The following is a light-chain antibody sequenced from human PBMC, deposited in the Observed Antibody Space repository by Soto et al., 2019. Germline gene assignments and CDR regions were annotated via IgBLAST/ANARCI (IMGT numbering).Light chain of an antibody. J-gene: IGKJ1*01. CDR3: LQNYLYPRT. CDR1: QDIRND. Sequence: AIEMTQSPSSLAASVGDKVTITCRASQDIRNDLGWYQQKPGKAPVLLIYAASNKQSGVPSRFSGSGSGTDFTFTISSLQAEDVATYYCLQNYLYPRTFGQGTKV. CDR2: AAS. V-gene: IGKV1-6*01.